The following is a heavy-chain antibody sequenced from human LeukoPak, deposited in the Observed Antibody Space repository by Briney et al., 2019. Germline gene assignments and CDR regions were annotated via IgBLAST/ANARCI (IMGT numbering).Heavy chain of an antibody. CDR2: ISGSGDST. V-gene: IGHV3-23*01. D-gene: IGHD2-2*01. Sequence: GGSLRLPCAASGFTFSSFAMSWVRQAPGKGLEWVSAISGSGDSTYYADSVKGRFTISRDNSKNTLYLQMNSLRAEDTAVYYCAKEEEVVPAGNFDYWGQGTLVTVSS. CDR1: GFTFSSFA. CDR3: AKEEEVVPAGNFDY. J-gene: IGHJ4*02.